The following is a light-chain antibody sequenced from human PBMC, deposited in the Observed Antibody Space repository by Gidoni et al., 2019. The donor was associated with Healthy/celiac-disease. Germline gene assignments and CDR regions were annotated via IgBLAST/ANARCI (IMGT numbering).Light chain of an antibody. CDR3: YSTDSSGKGV. CDR1: ALPKKY. Sequence: SYELTQPLSVSVSPGQTARLTCSGDALPKKYAYLYQQRSGQAPVLVIYEDRKRPSGIPEGFSCSSSETKATLTSSGAQVEDEADYYCYSTDSSGKGVFGGGTKLTVL. J-gene: IGLJ2*01. CDR2: EDR. V-gene: IGLV3-10*01.